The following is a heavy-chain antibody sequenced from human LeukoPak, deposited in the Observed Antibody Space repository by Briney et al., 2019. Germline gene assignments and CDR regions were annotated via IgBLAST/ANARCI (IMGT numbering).Heavy chain of an antibody. CDR1: GFTFSSYG. Sequence: GGSLRLSCAASGFTFSSYGMHWVRQAPGKGLEGVEVIWYDGSNKYYADSVKGRFTISRDNSKNTLYLQMNSLRAEDTAVYYCAKSVGATTAGRHDYWGQGTLVTVSS. V-gene: IGHV3-33*06. D-gene: IGHD1-26*01. CDR2: IWYDGSNK. CDR3: AKSVGATTAGRHDY. J-gene: IGHJ4*02.